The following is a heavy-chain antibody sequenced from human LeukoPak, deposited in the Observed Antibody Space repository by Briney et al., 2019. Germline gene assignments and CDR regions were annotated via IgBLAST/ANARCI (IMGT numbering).Heavy chain of an antibody. J-gene: IGHJ4*02. CDR2: ITGSGGST. V-gene: IGHV3-23*01. CDR3: TPTITAAGY. D-gene: IGHD1-14*01. Sequence: TGGSLRLSCAASGFTFSSYTMSWVRQAPGKGLEWVSGITGSGGSTCYADSVKGRFTISRDNSKNTVYLQMNSLRVEYTAVYYCTPTITAAGYWGQGTLVTVSS. CDR1: GFTFSSYT.